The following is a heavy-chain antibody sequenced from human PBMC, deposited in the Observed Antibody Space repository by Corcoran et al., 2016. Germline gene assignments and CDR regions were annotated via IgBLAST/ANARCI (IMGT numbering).Heavy chain of an antibody. CDR3: VYIAVAEWTFDY. CDR1: GGSISSSSYY. D-gene: IGHD6-19*01. Sequence: QLQLQESGPGLVKPSETLSLTCTVSGGSISSSSYYWGWSRQPPGKGLEWIGSIYYSGSTYYNPSLKSRVTISVDTSKNQFSLKLSSVTAADTAVYYCVYIAVAEWTFDYWGQGTLVTVSS. V-gene: IGHV4-39*01. J-gene: IGHJ4*02. CDR2: IYYSGST.